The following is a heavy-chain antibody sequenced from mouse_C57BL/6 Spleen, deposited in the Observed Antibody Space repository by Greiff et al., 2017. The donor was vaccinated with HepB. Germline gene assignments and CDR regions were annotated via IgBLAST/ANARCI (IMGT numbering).Heavy chain of an antibody. J-gene: IGHJ4*01. Sequence: QVQLQQPGAELVKPGASVKMSCKASGYTFTSYWITWVKQRPGQGLEWIGDIYPGSGSTNYNEKFKSKATLTVDTSSSTAYMQLSSLTSEDSAVYYCARGHYDYDRGPMDYWGQGTSVTVSS. V-gene: IGHV1-55*01. CDR3: ARGHYDYDRGPMDY. CDR1: GYTFTSYW. D-gene: IGHD2-4*01. CDR2: IYPGSGST.